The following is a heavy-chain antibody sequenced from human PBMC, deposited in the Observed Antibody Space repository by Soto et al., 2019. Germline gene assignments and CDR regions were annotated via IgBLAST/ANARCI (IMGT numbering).Heavy chain of an antibody. Sequence: GGSLRLSCAASAFTFSSYAMSWVRQAPGKGLEWVSTISGGGGSTYYADSVKGRFTISRDNSKNTLYLQMNSLRVEDTAVYYCAKELSSGYYYFDYWGQGTLVTSPQ. V-gene: IGHV3-23*01. CDR1: AFTFSSYA. CDR3: AKELSSGYYYFDY. CDR2: ISGGGGST. D-gene: IGHD6-19*01. J-gene: IGHJ4*02.